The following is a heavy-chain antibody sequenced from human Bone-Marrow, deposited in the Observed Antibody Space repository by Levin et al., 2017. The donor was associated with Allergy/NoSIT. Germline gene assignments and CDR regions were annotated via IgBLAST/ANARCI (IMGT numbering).Heavy chain of an antibody. CDR1: GFTFSSYA. Sequence: PGGSLRLSCAASGFTFSSYAMSWVRQAPGKGLEWVSAISGSGGSTYYADSVKGRFTISRDNSKNTLYLQMNSLRAEDTAVYYCANAPPGITMVQGVINDYWGQGTLVTVSS. D-gene: IGHD3-10*01. V-gene: IGHV3-23*01. CDR3: ANAPPGITMVQGVINDY. J-gene: IGHJ4*02. CDR2: ISGSGGST.